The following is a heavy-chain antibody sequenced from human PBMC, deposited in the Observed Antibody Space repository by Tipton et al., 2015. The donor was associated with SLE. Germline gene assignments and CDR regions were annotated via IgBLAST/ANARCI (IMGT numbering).Heavy chain of an antibody. V-gene: IGHV4-38-2*01. Sequence: TLSLTCAVSGYSISSGYYWGWIRQPPGKGLEWIGSVYHGGSTYYNPSLKSRVTVSLDTSKSQFSLKMSSVTAADTAVYYCARLTRAGDFDTWGQGTLVTVSS. D-gene: IGHD6-19*01. CDR2: VYHGGST. CDR3: ARLTRAGDFDT. J-gene: IGHJ4*02. CDR1: GYSISSGYY.